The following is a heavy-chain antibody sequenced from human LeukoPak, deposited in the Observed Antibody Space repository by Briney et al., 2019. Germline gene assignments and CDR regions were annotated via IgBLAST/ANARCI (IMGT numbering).Heavy chain of an antibody. V-gene: IGHV1-2*02. Sequence: ASVKVSCKASGYTFTVYYMHWVRQAPGQGLEWMGWINPNSGGTNYAEKFQGRVTMTRDTSISTAYMELSRLRSDDTAVYYCARDQTYYGAGEYYFDYWGQGTLVTVSS. CDR2: INPNSGGT. CDR3: ARDQTYYGAGEYYFDY. D-gene: IGHD2/OR15-2a*01. CDR1: GYTFTVYY. J-gene: IGHJ4*02.